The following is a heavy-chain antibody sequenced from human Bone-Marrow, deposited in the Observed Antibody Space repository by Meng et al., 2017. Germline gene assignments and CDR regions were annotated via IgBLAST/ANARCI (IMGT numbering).Heavy chain of an antibody. V-gene: IGHV1-8*01. CDR3: ARGSSYLNYYDSSGYYYVWAY. Sequence: ASVKVSCKASGYTFTSYDSNWVRQATGQGLEWMGWMNPNSGNTGYAQKFQGRVTMTRNTSISTAYMELSSLRSADTAVYYCARGSSYLNYYDSSGYYYVWAYWGQGTRVTVSS. CDR2: MNPNSGNT. D-gene: IGHD3-22*01. CDR1: GYTFTSYD. J-gene: IGHJ4*02.